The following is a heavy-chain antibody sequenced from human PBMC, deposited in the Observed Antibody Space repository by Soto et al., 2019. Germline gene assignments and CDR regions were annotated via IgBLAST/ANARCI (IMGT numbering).Heavy chain of an antibody. CDR2: IIPILGIA. V-gene: IGHV1-69*02. D-gene: IGHD3-10*01. Sequence: ASVKVSCKASGGTFSSYTISWVRQAPGQGLEWMGRIIPILGIANYAQKFQGRVTITADKSTSTAYMELSSLRSEDTAVYYCARGTMVRGVFDNWGQGSLVTVS. CDR1: GGTFSSYT. CDR3: ARGTMVRGVFDN. J-gene: IGHJ4*02.